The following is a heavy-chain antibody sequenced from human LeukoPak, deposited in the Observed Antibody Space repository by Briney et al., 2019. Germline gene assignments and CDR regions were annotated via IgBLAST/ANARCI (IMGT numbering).Heavy chain of an antibody. Sequence: GGSLRLSCAASGFTVSSNYMSWVRQAPGKGLEWVSVIYSGGSTYYADSVKGRFTISRDNSKNTLYLQMNSLRAEDTAVYYCAREGSGSGGKPNYYYYYMDVWGKGTTVTISS. CDR3: AREGSGSGGKPNYYYYYMDV. D-gene: IGHD3-10*01. CDR1: GFTVSSNY. J-gene: IGHJ6*03. V-gene: IGHV3-66*01. CDR2: IYSGGST.